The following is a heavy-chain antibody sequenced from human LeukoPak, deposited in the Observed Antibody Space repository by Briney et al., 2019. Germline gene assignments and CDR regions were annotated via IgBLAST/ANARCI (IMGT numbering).Heavy chain of an antibody. V-gene: IGHV4-34*01. Sequence: SETLSLTCAVYGGSFSGYYWSWIRQPPGKGLEWIGEINHSGSTNYNPSLKSRVTISVDTSKNQFSLKLSSVTAADTAVYYCARGRGYCNGTSCLERALDYWGQGTLVTVSS. CDR3: ARGRGYCNGTSCLERALDY. CDR2: INHSGST. J-gene: IGHJ4*02. CDR1: GGSFSGYY. D-gene: IGHD2-2*01.